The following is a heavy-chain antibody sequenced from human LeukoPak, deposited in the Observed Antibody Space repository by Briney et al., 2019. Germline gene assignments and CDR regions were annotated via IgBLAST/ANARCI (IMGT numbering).Heavy chain of an antibody. V-gene: IGHV3-23*01. CDR1: GFTFSSYA. CDR3: AKEGRSGYSSSWYPWVFDY. J-gene: IGHJ4*02. Sequence: GGSLRLSCAASGFTFSSYAMSWVRQAPGKGLEWVSAISGSGGSTYYADSVKGRFTISRDNAKNSLYLQMNSLRAEDTALYYCAKEGRSGYSSSWYPWVFDYWGQGTLVTVSS. D-gene: IGHD6-13*01. CDR2: ISGSGGST.